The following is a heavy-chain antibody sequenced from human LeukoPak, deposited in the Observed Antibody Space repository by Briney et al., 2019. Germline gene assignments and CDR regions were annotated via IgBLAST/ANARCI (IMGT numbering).Heavy chain of an antibody. Sequence: GGSLRLSCAASGFTFSSYAMSWVRQAPGKGLEWVSAISGSGGSTYYADSVKGRFTISRDNSKNTLYLQMNSLRAEDTAVYYYATDRGGYGSGSYDYWGQGTLVTASS. J-gene: IGHJ4*02. V-gene: IGHV3-23*01. CDR1: GFTFSSYA. CDR3: ATDRGGYGSGSYDY. D-gene: IGHD3-10*01. CDR2: ISGSGGST.